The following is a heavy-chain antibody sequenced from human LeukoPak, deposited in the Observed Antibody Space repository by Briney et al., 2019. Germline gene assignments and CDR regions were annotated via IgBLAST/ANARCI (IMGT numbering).Heavy chain of an antibody. CDR1: GGSISSYY. CDR3: ARCGYSGYNDY. J-gene: IGHJ4*02. D-gene: IGHD5-12*01. Sequence: SETLSLTCTVSGGSISSYYWSWIRQPPGKGLEWIGYIYYSGSTNYNPSLKSRVTISVDTSRNQFSLKLSSVTAADTAVYYCARCGYSGYNDYWGLGTLVTVSS. V-gene: IGHV4-59*01. CDR2: IYYSGST.